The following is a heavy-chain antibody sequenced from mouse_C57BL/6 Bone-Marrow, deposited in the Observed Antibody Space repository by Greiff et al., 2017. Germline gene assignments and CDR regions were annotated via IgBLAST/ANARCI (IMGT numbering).Heavy chain of an antibody. CDR3: ARAGGGRYYGSSSRAWFAY. V-gene: IGHV1-78*01. CDR1: GYTFTDHT. Sequence: VQLQQSDAELVKPGASVKISCKVSGYTFTDHTIHWMKQRPEQGLEWIGYIYPRDGSTKYNEKFKGKATLTADKSSSTAYMQLNSLTSEDSAVYFCARAGGGRYYGSSSRAWFAYWGQGTLVTVSA. D-gene: IGHD1-1*01. J-gene: IGHJ3*01. CDR2: IYPRDGST.